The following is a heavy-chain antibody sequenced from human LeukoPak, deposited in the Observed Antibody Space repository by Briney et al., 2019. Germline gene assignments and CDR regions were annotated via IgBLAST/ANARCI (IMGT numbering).Heavy chain of an antibody. Sequence: ASVKVSCKASGYTFTSYDINWVRQATGQGLEWMGWMNPNSGNTGYAQKFQGRVTMTRNTSISTAYMELSSLRSDDTAVYYCARVSRELLGNYFDYWGQGTLVTVSS. D-gene: IGHD1-26*01. CDR3: ARVSRELLGNYFDY. CDR2: MNPNSGNT. CDR1: GYTFTSYD. J-gene: IGHJ4*02. V-gene: IGHV1-8*01.